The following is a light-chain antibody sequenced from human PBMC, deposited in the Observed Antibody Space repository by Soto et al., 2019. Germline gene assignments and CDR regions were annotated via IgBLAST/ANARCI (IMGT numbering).Light chain of an antibody. Sequence: EIVLTQSPATLSLSPGERATLSCRASQSLSSNFLAWYQQKPGQPPRLLIYGASNRATGIPDRFSGSGSGTDFTFTISRLEPEDFAVYYCQQYGSSGTFGQGTKVDIK. J-gene: IGKJ1*01. CDR3: QQYGSSGT. CDR1: QSLSSNF. V-gene: IGKV3-20*01. CDR2: GAS.